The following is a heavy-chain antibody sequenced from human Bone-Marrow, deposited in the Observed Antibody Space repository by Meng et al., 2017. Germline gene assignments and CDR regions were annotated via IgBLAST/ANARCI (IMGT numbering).Heavy chain of an antibody. CDR1: GGSSSSYY. Sequence: QVQLQESGLGLVKTSATLSLTSHVSGGSSSSYYWSWIRQHAGKGLEWIGRIYTSGSTNYNPSLKRRVTMSVDTSKNQFSLKLSSVTAAGTAVYYCARDGGTMIVVSWFDPWGQGTLVTVSS. CDR3: ARDGGTMIVVSWFDP. V-gene: IGHV4-4*07. D-gene: IGHD3-22*01. CDR2: IYTSGST. J-gene: IGHJ5*02.